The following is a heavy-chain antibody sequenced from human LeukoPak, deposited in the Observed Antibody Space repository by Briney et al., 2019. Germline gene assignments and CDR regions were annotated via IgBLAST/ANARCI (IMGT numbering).Heavy chain of an antibody. CDR2: INPSGGST. Sequence: GASVKVSCKASGYTFTSYYMHWVRQAPGQGLEWMRIINPSGGSTSYAQKFQGRVTMTRDTSTSTVYMELSSLRSEDTAVYYCARDSDDFWSGYLNPSPYSPSDYWGKGTLVTVSS. CDR1: GYTFTSYY. CDR3: ARDSDDFWSGYLNPSPYSPSDY. D-gene: IGHD3-3*01. V-gene: IGHV1-46*01. J-gene: IGHJ4*02.